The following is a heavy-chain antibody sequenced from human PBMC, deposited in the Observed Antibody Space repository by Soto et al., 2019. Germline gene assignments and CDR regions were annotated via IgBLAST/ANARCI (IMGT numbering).Heavy chain of an antibody. CDR2: INHSGST. J-gene: IGHJ5*02. Sequence: SETLSLTCAVYGGSFSGYYWSWIRQPPGKGLEWIGEINHSGSTNYNPSLKSRVTISVDTSKNQFSLKLSSVTAADTAVYYCARGIVVVPAAMINWFDPWGQGTLVTVSS. CDR1: GGSFSGYY. V-gene: IGHV4-34*01. D-gene: IGHD2-2*01. CDR3: ARGIVVVPAAMINWFDP.